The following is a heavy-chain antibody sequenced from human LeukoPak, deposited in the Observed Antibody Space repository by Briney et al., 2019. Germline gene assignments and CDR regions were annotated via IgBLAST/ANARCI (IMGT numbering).Heavy chain of an antibody. Sequence: ASVKVSCKASGYTFTRYAMHWVRQAPGQRLEWMGWINTGNGNTKYSQKFQGRVTITRDTSASTVYMELSSLRSEDAAVYYCARGDDPDYWGQGTLVTVSS. CDR2: INTGNGNT. CDR3: ARGDDPDY. D-gene: IGHD3-16*01. J-gene: IGHJ4*02. V-gene: IGHV1-3*04. CDR1: GYTFTRYA.